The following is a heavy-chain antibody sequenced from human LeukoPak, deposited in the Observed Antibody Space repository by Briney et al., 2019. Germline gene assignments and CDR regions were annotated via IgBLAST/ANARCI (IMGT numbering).Heavy chain of an antibody. J-gene: IGHJ4*02. CDR3: AKDLYYYDSSGHLDY. V-gene: IGHV3-30*18. D-gene: IGHD3-22*01. CDR2: ISYDGSNK. CDR1: GFTFNSYG. Sequence: GGSLRLSCAASGFTFNSYGMHWVRQAPGNGLEWVAVISYDGSNKYYADSVKGRFTISRDNSKNTLYLQMNSLRAEDTAVYYCAKDLYYYDSSGHLDYWGQGTLVTVSS.